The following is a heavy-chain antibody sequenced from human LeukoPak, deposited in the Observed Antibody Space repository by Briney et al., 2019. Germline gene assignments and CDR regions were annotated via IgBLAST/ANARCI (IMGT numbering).Heavy chain of an antibody. J-gene: IGHJ6*03. CDR2: MNPNSGNT. D-gene: IGHD4-23*01. CDR3: ATRTGGNTDYYYYYMDV. Sequence: ASVKVSCKASGYTFTSYDINWVRQATGQGLEWMGWMNPNSGNTGYAQKFQGRVTMTRNTSISTAYMELSSLRSEDTAVYYCATRTGGNTDYYYYYMDVWGKGTTVTVSS. V-gene: IGHV1-8*01. CDR1: GYTFTSYD.